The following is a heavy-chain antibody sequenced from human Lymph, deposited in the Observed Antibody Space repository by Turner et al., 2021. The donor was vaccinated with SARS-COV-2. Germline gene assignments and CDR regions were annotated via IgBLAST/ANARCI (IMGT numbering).Heavy chain of an antibody. J-gene: IGHJ5*02. CDR2: NYYRGST. CDR3: ARETVNNWVDH. Sequence: VLLQESGPSLLKPLETLSPTCTVSGGSMNSNYWSWIRQPPGKRLEWLGYNYYRGSTNYNPSNKSRVTISVDTSKNQFSLKLTSVTAAATVIYYGARETVNNWVDHWGQGILVTVSS. CDR1: GGSMNSNY. D-gene: IGHD2-21*02. V-gene: IGHV4-59*01.